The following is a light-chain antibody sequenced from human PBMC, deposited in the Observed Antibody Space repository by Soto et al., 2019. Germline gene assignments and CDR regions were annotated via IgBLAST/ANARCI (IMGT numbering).Light chain of an antibody. CDR1: QSISSW. J-gene: IGKJ2*01. V-gene: IGKV1-5*01. CDR3: QQYNSYSGS. CDR2: DAS. Sequence: DIQMTQSPSTLSASVGDRVTNTCRASQSISSWLAWYQQKPGKAPKLLIYDASSLESGVPSRFSGSGSGTEFTLTISSLQPDDFATYYCQQYNSYSGSFGQGTKLEIK.